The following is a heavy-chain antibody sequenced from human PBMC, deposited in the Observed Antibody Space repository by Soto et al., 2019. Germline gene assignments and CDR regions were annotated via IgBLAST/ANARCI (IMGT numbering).Heavy chain of an antibody. CDR3: AREAGPDRWFDP. CDR1: GASISSYF. CDR2: ISTSGTT. J-gene: IGHJ5*02. D-gene: IGHD6-19*01. Sequence: SETLSLTCTVSGASISSYFWTWIRQPAGKGLDWIGRISTSGTTNYNPSLKSRVTMSVDTSKNHFSLNLSSVTAADTAMYYCAREAGPDRWFDPWGQGTLVTVSS. V-gene: IGHV4-4*07.